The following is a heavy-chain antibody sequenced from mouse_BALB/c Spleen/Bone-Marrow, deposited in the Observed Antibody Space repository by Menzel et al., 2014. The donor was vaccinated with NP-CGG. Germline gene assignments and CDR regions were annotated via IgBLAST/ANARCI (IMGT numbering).Heavy chain of an antibody. J-gene: IGHJ2*01. CDR3: ARRGYGYLDY. V-gene: IGHV1S132*01. CDR2: IFPGTVTP. D-gene: IGHD2-10*02. Sequence: QVQLQQPGAELVKPGASVKLSCKTSGYTFTSYWIQWVKQRPGQGLGWIGEIFPGTVTPYYNEKFKGKATLTIDTSSSTASMQLSSLTSEDSAVYFCARRGYGYLDYWGQGTTLTGSS. CDR1: GYTFTSYW.